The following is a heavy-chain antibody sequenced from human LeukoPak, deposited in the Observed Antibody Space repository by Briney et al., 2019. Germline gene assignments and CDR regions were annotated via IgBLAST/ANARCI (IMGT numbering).Heavy chain of an antibody. J-gene: IGHJ6*02. V-gene: IGHV3-23*01. CDR1: GFTFSDYA. CDR2: ISASGIAT. CDR3: AKSSLPENYYYYGMDV. Sequence: GASLRLSCAASGFTFSDYALSWVRQAPGMGPECVSAISASGIATYYAESVKGRFSISRDNSRSSLYLQMNSLRADGTAVYYCAKSSLPENYYYYGMDVRGQGTTVTVSS.